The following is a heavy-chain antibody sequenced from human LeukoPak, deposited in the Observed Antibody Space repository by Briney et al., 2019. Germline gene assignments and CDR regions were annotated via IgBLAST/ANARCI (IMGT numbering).Heavy chain of an antibody. D-gene: IGHD6-19*01. J-gene: IGHJ4*02. V-gene: IGHV3-7*01. CDR2: IKEDGSVM. CDR1: GFPFTNYW. CDR3: ARDLWGSYSTGSYLDY. Sequence: PGGSLRLSCAVSGFPFTNYWMSWVRQAPGKGLEWVANIKEDGSVMYYVDSLKGRFTISRDSAQNSLYLQMNSLRVEDTAVYFCARDLWGSYSTGSYLDYRGQGALVTVSS.